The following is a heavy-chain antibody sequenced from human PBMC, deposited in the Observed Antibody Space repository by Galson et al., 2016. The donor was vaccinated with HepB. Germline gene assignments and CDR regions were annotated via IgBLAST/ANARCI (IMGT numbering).Heavy chain of an antibody. D-gene: IGHD5-24*01. V-gene: IGHV4-31*11. J-gene: IGHJ4*02. Sequence: TLSLTCAVSGAPVTSGGFYWSWIRQHPGQSLEWIGYIYSSGSTYYTPSLRSRVAIGVDTSKNQFSLKLSSVTAADTAVYYCARGEGYNLYWGQGTLVTVSS. CDR1: GAPVTSGGFY. CDR2: IYSSGST. CDR3: ARGEGYNLY.